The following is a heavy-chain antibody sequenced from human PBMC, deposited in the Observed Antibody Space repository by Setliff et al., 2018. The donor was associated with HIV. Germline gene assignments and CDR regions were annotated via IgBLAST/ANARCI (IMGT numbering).Heavy chain of an antibody. J-gene: IGHJ5*02. Sequence: SETLSLTCNVSGVSISSYYWSWIRQPPGKGLEYIGYIYSNGGTNYNPSLKSRVTISVDTSKNQFSLKLSSVTAADTAVYYCAREGLAVAGLNWFDPWGQGTLVTVSS. CDR3: AREGLAVAGLNWFDP. V-gene: IGHV4-59*01. D-gene: IGHD6-19*01. CDR2: IYSNGGT. CDR1: GVSISSYY.